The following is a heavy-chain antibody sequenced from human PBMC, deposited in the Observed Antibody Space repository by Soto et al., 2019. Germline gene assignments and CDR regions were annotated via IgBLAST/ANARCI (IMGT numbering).Heavy chain of an antibody. CDR1: GFTFSNAW. V-gene: IGHV3-15*01. CDR3: TTDPTHYGDSALGANWFDP. D-gene: IGHD4-17*01. Sequence: PGGSLRLSCAASGFTFSNAWMSWVRQAPGKGLEWVGRIKSKTDGGTTDYAAPVKGRFTISRDDSKNTLYLQMNSLKTEDTAVYYCTTDPTHYGDSALGANWFDPWGQGTLVTVSS. CDR2: IKSKTDGGTT. J-gene: IGHJ5*02.